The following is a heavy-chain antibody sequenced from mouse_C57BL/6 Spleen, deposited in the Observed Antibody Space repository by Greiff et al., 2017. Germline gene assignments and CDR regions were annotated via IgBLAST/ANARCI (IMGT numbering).Heavy chain of an antibody. J-gene: IGHJ3*01. CDR1: GYTFTSYW. D-gene: IGHD2-4*01. CDR2: INPSNGGT. CDR3: AREVDYAWFAY. V-gene: IGHV1-53*01. Sequence: QVQLKQSGAELVKPGASVKLSCKASGYTFTSYWMHWVKQRPGQGLEWIGNINPSNGGTNYNEKFKGKATLTVDKSSSTAYMQLSSLTSEASAVYCCAREVDYAWFAYWGQGTLVTVSA.